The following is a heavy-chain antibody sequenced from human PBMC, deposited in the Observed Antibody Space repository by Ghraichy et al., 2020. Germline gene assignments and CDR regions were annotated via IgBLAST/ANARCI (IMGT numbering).Heavy chain of an antibody. CDR1: GFTFSDYA. CDR3: ARAPFLYGSGSYGDY. V-gene: IGHV3-30*04. CDR2: ISYDGSNE. J-gene: IGHJ4*02. D-gene: IGHD3-10*01. Sequence: GGSLRLSCAASGFTFSDYAIHWVRQAPGKGLEWVAVISYDGSNEYYTDSVKGRFTISRDNSKNTLYLQMNSLRAEDTAVYYCARAPFLYGSGSYGDYWGQGTLVTVSS.